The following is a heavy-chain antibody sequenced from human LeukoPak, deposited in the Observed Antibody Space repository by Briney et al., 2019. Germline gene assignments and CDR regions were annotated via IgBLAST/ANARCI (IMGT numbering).Heavy chain of an antibody. D-gene: IGHD2-2*01. J-gene: IGHJ4*02. V-gene: IGHV1-69*06. Sequence: SVKVSCKASGGTFSSYAISWVRQAPGQGLEWMGGIISIFDTANYAQKFQGRVTITADKSTSTAYMELSSLRSEDTAVYYCASLDCSNTSCYDYWGQGTVVTVSS. CDR3: ASLDCSNTSCYDY. CDR2: IISIFDTA. CDR1: GGTFSSYA.